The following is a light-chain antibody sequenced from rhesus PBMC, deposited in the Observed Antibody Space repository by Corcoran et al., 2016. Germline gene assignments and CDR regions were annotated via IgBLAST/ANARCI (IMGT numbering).Light chain of an antibody. V-gene: IGKV1S3*01. J-gene: IGKJ4*01. CDR1: QGLSNH. CDR3: PHHHSYPLT. CDR2: YAT. Sequence: DIQMTQSPSSLSASVGDTVTITCRASQGLSNHLAWYQQKPGKAPKPLIYYATNLESGVPSRFSGSGSRTDFTLTISSLQPEDFAIYYNPHHHSYPLTFGGGTKVEIK.